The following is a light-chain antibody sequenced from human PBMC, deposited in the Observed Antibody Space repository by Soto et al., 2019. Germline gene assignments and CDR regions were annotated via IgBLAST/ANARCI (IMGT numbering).Light chain of an antibody. CDR1: SSDVGAYNY. V-gene: IGLV2-8*01. CDR3: CSHAGSNTL. CDR2: DVS. Sequence: QSALTQPPSASGSPGQSVTISCTGTSSDVGAYNYVSWFQQHPGKAPKFVIFDVSERPSGVPDRFSGSKSGNTAYLTVSGLQVEDEADYYCCSHAGSNTLFGGGTKLTVL. J-gene: IGLJ3*02.